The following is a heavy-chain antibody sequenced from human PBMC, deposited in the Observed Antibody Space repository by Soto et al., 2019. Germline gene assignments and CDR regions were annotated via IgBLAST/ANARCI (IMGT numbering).Heavy chain of an antibody. CDR2: IWHDGNNY. CDR1: GFIFNNYG. V-gene: IGHV3-33*01. J-gene: IGHJ4*02. CDR3: ARDTGKDEAMAH. Sequence: QVQLVESGGGVVQPGTSLRLSCAASGFIFNNYGMQWVRQAPGKGLEWVAVIWHDGNNYDYADSVKGRFTVSRDNSKNTLYLQMNSLRVDDTAVYYCARDTGKDEAMAHWGQGTLVTVSS.